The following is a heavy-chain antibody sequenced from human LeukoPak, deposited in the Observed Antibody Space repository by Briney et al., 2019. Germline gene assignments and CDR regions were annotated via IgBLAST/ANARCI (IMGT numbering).Heavy chain of an antibody. D-gene: IGHD4-23*01. J-gene: IGHJ4*02. CDR1: GYSFTSYW. V-gene: IGHV5-51*01. Sequence: GASLKISFKGSGYSFTSYWIGWVRPMPGKGLEWMGIIYPGDSDTRYSPSFQGQVTISADKSISTAYLQWSSLKASDTAMYYCARQGGYGGNFVDYWGQGTLVTVSS. CDR3: ARQGGYGGNFVDY. CDR2: IYPGDSDT.